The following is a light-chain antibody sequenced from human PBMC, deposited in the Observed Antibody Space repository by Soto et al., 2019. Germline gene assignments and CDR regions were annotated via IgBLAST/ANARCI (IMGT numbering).Light chain of an antibody. V-gene: IGKV3-11*01. CDR1: QTVSNQ. Sequence: EIVLTQSPVTLSLSPGERATLSCRASQTVSNQLAWYQQKPGQAPRLLIYYASRRVTGIPARFSGSGSGTDFTLTLSSLEHEDFAVYYCQQRAGSSTFGQGTRLEIK. CDR3: QQRAGSST. J-gene: IGKJ5*01. CDR2: YAS.